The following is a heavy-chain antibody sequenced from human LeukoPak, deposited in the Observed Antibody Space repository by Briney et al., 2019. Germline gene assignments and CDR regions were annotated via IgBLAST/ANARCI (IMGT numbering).Heavy chain of an antibody. Sequence: ASVKVSCKASGYTFTGYYMHWVRQAPGQGLEWMGWINPNSGGTNYAQKFQGRVTMTRDTSICTAYMELSRLRSDDTAVYYCARDLIFGVVSGWFDPWGQGTLVTVSS. D-gene: IGHD3-3*01. CDR3: ARDLIFGVVSGWFDP. V-gene: IGHV1-2*02. CDR2: INPNSGGT. CDR1: GYTFTGYY. J-gene: IGHJ5*02.